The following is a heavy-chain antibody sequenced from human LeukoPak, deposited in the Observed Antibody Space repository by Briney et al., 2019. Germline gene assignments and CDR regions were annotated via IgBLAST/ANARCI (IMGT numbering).Heavy chain of an antibody. CDR1: GFTFSSYS. CDR2: ISSSSSYI. V-gene: IGHV3-21*01. J-gene: IGHJ4*02. Sequence: KPGGSLRLSCAASGFTFSSYSMNWVRQAPGKGLEWVSSISSSSSYIYYADSVKGRFSISRDNAKNSLYLQMNSLRAEDTAVYYCARGIAARPGYWGQGTLVTVSS. D-gene: IGHD6-6*01. CDR3: ARGIAARPGY.